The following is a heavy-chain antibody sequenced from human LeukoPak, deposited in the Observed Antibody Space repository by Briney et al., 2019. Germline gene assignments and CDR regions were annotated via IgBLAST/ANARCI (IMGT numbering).Heavy chain of an antibody. V-gene: IGHV3-11*01. J-gene: IGHJ3*02. CDR2: ISSSGSTI. CDR3: ARRRVNQLHDAFDI. CDR1: GFTFSDYY. D-gene: IGHD2-2*01. Sequence: GGSLRLSCAASGFTFSDYYMSWIRQAPGKGLEWVSYISSSGSTIYYADSVKGRFTISRDNAKNSLYLQMNSLRAEDTAVYYCARRRVNQLHDAFDIWGQETMVTVSS.